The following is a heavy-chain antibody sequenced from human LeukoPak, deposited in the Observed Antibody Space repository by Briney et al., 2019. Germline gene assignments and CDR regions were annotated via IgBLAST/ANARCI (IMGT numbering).Heavy chain of an antibody. D-gene: IGHD3-3*01. Sequence: HPGGSLRLSCAASGFTFSSYGMHWVRQAPGKGLEWVAVISYDGSNKYYADSVKGRFTISRDNSKNTLYLQMNSLRAEDTAVYYCARVSPTWVFWSGYPDYWGQGTLVTVSS. CDR2: ISYDGSNK. J-gene: IGHJ4*02. CDR3: ARVSPTWVFWSGYPDY. V-gene: IGHV3-30*03. CDR1: GFTFSSYG.